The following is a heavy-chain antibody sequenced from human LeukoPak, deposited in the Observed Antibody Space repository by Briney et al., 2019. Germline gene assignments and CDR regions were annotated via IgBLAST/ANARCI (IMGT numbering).Heavy chain of an antibody. D-gene: IGHD5-12*01. CDR2: INAGNGNT. CDR3: ARVSATINKLAY. Sequence: ASVKVSCKASGYTFTSYAMHWVRQAPGQRLEWMGWINAGNGNTKYSQKFQGRVTITRDTSASTAYMELRSLRSEDTAVYSCARVSATINKLAYWGQGNLVTVSS. J-gene: IGHJ4*02. CDR1: GYTFTSYA. V-gene: IGHV1-3*01.